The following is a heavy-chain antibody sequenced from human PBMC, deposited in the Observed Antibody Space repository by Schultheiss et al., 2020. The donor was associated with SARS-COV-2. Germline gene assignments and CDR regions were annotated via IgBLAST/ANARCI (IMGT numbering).Heavy chain of an antibody. D-gene: IGHD2-15*01. V-gene: IGHV3-48*02. CDR2: ISRSSSTI. CDR1: GFTFSSYS. Sequence: GGSLRLSCAASGFTFSSYSMKWVRQAPGKGLEWVSYISRSSSTIYYADSVKGRFTISRDNAKNSLYLQMNSLRDEDTAVYYCARDPAPVVAATNDAFDIWGQGTTVTVSS. J-gene: IGHJ3*02. CDR3: ARDPAPVVAATNDAFDI.